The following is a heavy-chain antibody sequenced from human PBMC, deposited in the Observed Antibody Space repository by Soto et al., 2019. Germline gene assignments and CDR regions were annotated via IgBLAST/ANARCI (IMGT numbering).Heavy chain of an antibody. CDR2: INPNSGGT. Sequence: ASVKVSCKASGYTFTGYSMHWVRQAPGQGLEWMGWINPNSGGTNYAQKFQGWVTMTRDTSISTAYMELSRLRSDDTAVYYCATAGALDNYYMDVWGKGTTVTVSS. V-gene: IGHV1-2*04. D-gene: IGHD1-26*01. CDR3: ATAGALDNYYMDV. CDR1: GYTFTGYS. J-gene: IGHJ6*03.